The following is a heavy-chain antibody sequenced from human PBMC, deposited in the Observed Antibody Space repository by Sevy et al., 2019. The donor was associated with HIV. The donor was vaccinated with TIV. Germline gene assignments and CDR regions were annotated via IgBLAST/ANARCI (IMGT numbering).Heavy chain of an antibody. CDR1: GFTFSTYA. CDR2: ISNSGNDI. Sequence: GGSLRLSCAASGFTFSTYAMGWVRQAPGKGLEWVSGISNSGNDIYYAGSVEGRFTISRDNSKSTLFLEMNNLRAEDTAVYYCAKDGAPYCTGCICFPYWYFDLWGRGALVTVSS. J-gene: IGHJ2*01. D-gene: IGHD2-8*02. CDR3: AKDGAPYCTGCICFPYWYFDL. V-gene: IGHV3-23*01.